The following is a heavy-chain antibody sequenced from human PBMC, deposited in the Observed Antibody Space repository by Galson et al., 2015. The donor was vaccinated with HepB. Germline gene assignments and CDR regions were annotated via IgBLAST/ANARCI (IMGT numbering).Heavy chain of an antibody. CDR1: EFTFIDHY. Sequence: SLRLSCAASEFTFIDHYMNWIRQAPGKGLEWVSYISPSSTYTHYAHSVKGRFTISRDNARKSLYLQMDSLRAEDTAVYYCARSGSPTYGMDVWGQGTTVTVS. CDR2: ISPSSTYT. CDR3: ARSGSPTYGMDV. V-gene: IGHV3-11*06. D-gene: IGHD1-26*01. J-gene: IGHJ6*02.